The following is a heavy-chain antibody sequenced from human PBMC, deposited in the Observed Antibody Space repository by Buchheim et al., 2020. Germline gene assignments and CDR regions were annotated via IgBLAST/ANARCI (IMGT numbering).Heavy chain of an antibody. CDR2: INHSGTT. Sequence: QVQLQQWGAGLLKPSETLSLTCAVYGGSFSGYYWTWIRQPPGEGLQWIGEINHSGTTNYNPSLKSRVTISVDTSKSQFSLKLSSVTAADTAVYYCARDRIAAAGTLRRRGVGRWFDPWGQGTL. CDR1: GGSFSGYY. J-gene: IGHJ5*02. CDR3: ARDRIAAAGTLRRRGVGRWFDP. D-gene: IGHD6-13*01. V-gene: IGHV4-34*01.